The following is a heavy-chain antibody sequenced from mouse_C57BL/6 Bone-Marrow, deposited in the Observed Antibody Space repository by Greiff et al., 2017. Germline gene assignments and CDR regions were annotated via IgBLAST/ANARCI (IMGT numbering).Heavy chain of an antibody. CDR2: ISDGGSYT. D-gene: IGHD1-1*01. V-gene: IGHV5-4*03. J-gene: IGHJ1*03. CDR1: GFTFSSYA. CDR3: ARYYYGSSRWYFDV. Sequence: EVKLVESGGGLVKPGGSLKLSCAASGFTFSSYAMSWVRQTPEKRLEWVATISDGGSYTYYPDNVKGRFTISRDNAKNNLYLQMSHLKSEDTAMYYCARYYYGSSRWYFDVGGTGTTVTVSS.